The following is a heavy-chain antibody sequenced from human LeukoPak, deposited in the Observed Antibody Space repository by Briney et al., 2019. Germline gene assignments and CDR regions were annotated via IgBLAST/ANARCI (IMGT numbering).Heavy chain of an antibody. J-gene: IGHJ4*02. CDR1: GFPFSSYW. CDR3: ARDIEAAGLFIDY. V-gene: IGHV3-7*04. D-gene: IGHD6-13*01. Sequence: GGSLRLSCAASGFPFSSYWMSWVRQAPGKGLGWVANLKYDGSEKYYVDSVKGRFTISRDNAKNSLYLQMISLRAEDTAVYYCARDIEAAGLFIDYWGEGTLVTVSS. CDR2: LKYDGSEK.